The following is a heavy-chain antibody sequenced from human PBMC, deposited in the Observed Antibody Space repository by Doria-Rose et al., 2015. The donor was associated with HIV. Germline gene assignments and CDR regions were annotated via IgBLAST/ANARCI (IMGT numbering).Heavy chain of an antibody. Sequence: EVQLVESGGGPVQPGRSLRLSCVASGFIFDDYAMHWVRQAPGKGLEWLSGISWNSAKIDYADSVKGRFTITRDNAKNSLYLQMNSLRVEDSALYYCVKDMKYSSTLYYLHYWGQGTLVTVSS. CDR2: ISWNSAKI. V-gene: IGHV3-9*01. CDR3: VKDMKYSSTLYYLHY. CDR1: GFIFDDYA. D-gene: IGHD6-13*01. J-gene: IGHJ4*02.